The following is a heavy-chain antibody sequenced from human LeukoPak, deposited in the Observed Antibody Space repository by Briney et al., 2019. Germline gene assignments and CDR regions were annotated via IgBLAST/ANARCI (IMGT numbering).Heavy chain of an antibody. CDR1: GGTFSSYA. CDR3: ARVGVVVPAAMRGVMSYYYYGMDV. V-gene: IGHV1-69*13. CDR2: IIPIFGTA. J-gene: IGHJ6*02. D-gene: IGHD2-2*01. Sequence: ASVKVSCKASGGTFSSYAISWVRQAPGQGLEWMGGIIPIFGTANYAQKFQGRVTITADESTSTAYMELSSLRSEDTAVYYCARVGVVVPAAMRGVMSYYYYGMDVWGQGTAVTVSS.